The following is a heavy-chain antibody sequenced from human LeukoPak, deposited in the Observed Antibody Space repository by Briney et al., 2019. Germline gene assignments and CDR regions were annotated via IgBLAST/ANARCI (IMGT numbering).Heavy chain of an antibody. J-gene: IGHJ4*02. CDR2: ISHSGGST. V-gene: IGHV3-23*01. CDR3: ARGGSSGWSLDF. CDR1: GFTFSNYG. Sequence: QAGGSLRLSCAASGFTFSNYGASWVRQAPGKGLEWVSGISHSGGSTYYADSVKGRFTLSRDNSKNTLYLQMTSLRVEDTAVYYCARGGSSGWSLDFWGQGTLVTVSS. D-gene: IGHD6-13*01.